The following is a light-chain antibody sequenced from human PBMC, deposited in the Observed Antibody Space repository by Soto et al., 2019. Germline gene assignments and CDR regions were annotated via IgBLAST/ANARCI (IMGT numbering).Light chain of an antibody. Sequence: EVVMTQSPATLSLSPGERATLSCRASQSVSYNLAWYQQIPGQAPRLLIYCASTRATGIPARLRGSGSGTEFTLTISSLQSEDFAVYYCQQYNKWPQLTLGGGTRVHLK. CDR1: QSVSYN. V-gene: IGKV3-15*01. CDR2: CAS. CDR3: QQYNKWPQLT. J-gene: IGKJ4*01.